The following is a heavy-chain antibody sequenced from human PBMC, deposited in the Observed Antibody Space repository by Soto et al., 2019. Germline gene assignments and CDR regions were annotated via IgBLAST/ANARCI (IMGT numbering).Heavy chain of an antibody. J-gene: IGHJ4*02. V-gene: IGHV4-61*01. Sequence: SETLSLTCTVSGGSVSSGSYYCSWIRQPPGKGLEWIGYIYYSGSTNYNPSLKSRVTISVDTSKNQFSLKLSSVTAADTAVYYCARVPRFFETHFDYWGQGTLVTVSS. D-gene: IGHD3-3*01. CDR3: ARVPRFFETHFDY. CDR1: GGSVSSGSYY. CDR2: IYYSGST.